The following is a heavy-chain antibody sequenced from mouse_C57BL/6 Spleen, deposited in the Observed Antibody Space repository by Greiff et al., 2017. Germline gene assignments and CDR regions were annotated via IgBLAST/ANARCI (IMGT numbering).Heavy chain of an antibody. CDR2: IDPSDSNT. Sequence: QVQLQQPGAELVMPGASVKLSCKASGYTFTSYWMHWVKQRPGQGLEWIGEIDPSDSNTNSNQKFKGKSTLTVDTSSSTAYMQLSSLTSEDSAVYYCARNLRTVGDWGQGTTLTVAS. CDR3: ARNLRTVGD. CDR1: GYTFTSYW. D-gene: IGHD1-1*01. V-gene: IGHV1-69*01. J-gene: IGHJ2*01.